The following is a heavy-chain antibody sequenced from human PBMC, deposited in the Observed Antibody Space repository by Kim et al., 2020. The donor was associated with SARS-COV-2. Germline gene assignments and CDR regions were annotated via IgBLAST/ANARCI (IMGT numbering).Heavy chain of an antibody. V-gene: IGHV3-23*01. CDR3: AHRYYDFWSGSPYGMDV. D-gene: IGHD3-3*01. J-gene: IGHJ6*02. Sequence: GGSLRLSCAASGFTFSSYAMSWVRQAPGKGLEWVSAISGSGGSTYYADSVKGRFTISRDNSKNTLYLQMNSLRAEDTAVYYCAHRYYDFWSGSPYGMDVWGQGTTVTVSS. CDR1: GFTFSSYA. CDR2: ISGSGGST.